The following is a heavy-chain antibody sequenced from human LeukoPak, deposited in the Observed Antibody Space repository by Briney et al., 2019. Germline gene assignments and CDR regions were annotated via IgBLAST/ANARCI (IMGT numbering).Heavy chain of an antibody. J-gene: IGHJ4*02. Sequence: ASVKVSCKASGDTFTNYAMHWVRQAPGQRLEWMGWINAGNGNTEYSQKFQGRVNFTSDTSASTAYMELSSLRSEETAVYYCARDYYDSSGYYNYFDYWGQGTLVTVSS. V-gene: IGHV1-3*01. CDR2: INAGNGNT. CDR1: GDTFTNYA. D-gene: IGHD3-22*01. CDR3: ARDYYDSSGYYNYFDY.